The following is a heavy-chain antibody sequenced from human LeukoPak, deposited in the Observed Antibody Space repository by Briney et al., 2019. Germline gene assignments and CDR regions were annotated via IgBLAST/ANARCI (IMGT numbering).Heavy chain of an antibody. Sequence: SETLSLTCTVSGNSISNYYWSWIRQPPGKGLEWIGYLYFSGSTNYNPSLKNRVTISVDTSKNQFSLKLSSVTAADTAMYYCARGIAGEWLPIWGQGTLVTVSS. D-gene: IGHD3-3*01. V-gene: IGHV4-59*01. J-gene: IGHJ4*02. CDR2: LYFSGST. CDR3: ARGIAGEWLPI. CDR1: GNSISNYY.